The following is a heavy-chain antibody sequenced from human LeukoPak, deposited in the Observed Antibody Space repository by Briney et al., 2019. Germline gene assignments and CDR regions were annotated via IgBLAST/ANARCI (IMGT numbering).Heavy chain of an antibody. D-gene: IGHD3-10*01. CDR1: GGSFSGYY. Sequence: SETLSLTCAVYGGSFSGYYWSWSRQPPGKGLEWIGEINHSGSTNYNPSLKSRVTISVDTSKNQFSLKLSSVTAADTAVYYCARVGDTMVAFDYWGQGTLVTVSS. J-gene: IGHJ4*02. CDR3: ARVGDTMVAFDY. CDR2: INHSGST. V-gene: IGHV4-34*01.